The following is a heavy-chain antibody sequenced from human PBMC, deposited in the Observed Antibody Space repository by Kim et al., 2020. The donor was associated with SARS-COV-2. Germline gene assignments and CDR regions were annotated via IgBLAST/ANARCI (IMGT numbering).Heavy chain of an antibody. D-gene: IGHD6-13*01. J-gene: IGHJ4*02. CDR2: ISAYNGNT. V-gene: IGHV1-18*01. Sequence: SVKVSCKASGYTFTSYDISWVRQAPGQGLEWMGWISAYNGNTNYAQKLQGRVTMXTDTSTSTAYMDLRSLRSDDTAVYYCARDMXSSWSPLDYWGQGTLVTVSS. CDR3: ARDMXSSWSPLDY. CDR1: GYTFTSYD.